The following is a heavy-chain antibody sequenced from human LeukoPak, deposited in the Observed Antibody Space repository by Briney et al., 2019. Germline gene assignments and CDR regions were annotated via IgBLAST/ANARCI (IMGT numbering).Heavy chain of an antibody. CDR3: ARGDFYDGGGRNWFDP. Sequence: SETLSLTCTVSGVSISSYYWSWIRQPPGEGLEWIGNIFYSGSPNYKSSLKSRVTTSFDTSKNQFSLKLSSVTAADTAVYYCARGDFYDGGGRNWFDPWGQGTLVIVSS. V-gene: IGHV4-59*08. CDR2: IFYSGSP. J-gene: IGHJ5*02. D-gene: IGHD3-16*01. CDR1: GVSISSYY.